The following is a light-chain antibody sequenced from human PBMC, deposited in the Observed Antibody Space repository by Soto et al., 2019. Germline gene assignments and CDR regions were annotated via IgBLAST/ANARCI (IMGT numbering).Light chain of an antibody. V-gene: IGKV3-15*01. CDR1: QSVSGS. Sequence: EIVMTQSPATLSVSPGERATLSCRASQSVSGSLAWYQQKPGQAPRLLFYGASTRATGVPARFSGSGSGTEFTLTISSLQSEDFAVYYCQKYNKWLYTFGQGTKLEIK. CDR2: GAS. CDR3: QKYNKWLYT. J-gene: IGKJ2*01.